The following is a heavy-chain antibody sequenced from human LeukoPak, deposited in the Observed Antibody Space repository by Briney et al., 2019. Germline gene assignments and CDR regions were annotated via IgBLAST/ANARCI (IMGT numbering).Heavy chain of an antibody. Sequence: SETLSLTCAVYGGSFSGYYWSWIRQPPGKGLEWIGEINHSGSTNYNPSLKSRVTISVDTSKNQLSLKLSSETAADTAVYYCARGIHIAVAGTGGNWFDPWGQGTLVTVSS. D-gene: IGHD6-19*01. J-gene: IGHJ5*02. CDR2: INHSGST. V-gene: IGHV4-34*01. CDR3: ARGIHIAVAGTGGNWFDP. CDR1: GGSFSGYY.